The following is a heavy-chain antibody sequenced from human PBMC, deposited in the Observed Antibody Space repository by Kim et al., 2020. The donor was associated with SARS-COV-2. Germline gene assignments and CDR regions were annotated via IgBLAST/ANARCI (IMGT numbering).Heavy chain of an antibody. Sequence: SQTLSLTCAISGDRVSSNTNTWNWIRQSPSRGLEWLGRTYYRSKWYSNYGLSVKGRITINSDTAKNQFSLQLNFVTPEDTAVYYCTNGPGPYDHMDVWGKGTTVTVSS. J-gene: IGHJ6*03. CDR2: TYYRSKWYS. CDR3: TNGPGPYDHMDV. CDR1: GDRVSSNTNT. V-gene: IGHV6-1*01.